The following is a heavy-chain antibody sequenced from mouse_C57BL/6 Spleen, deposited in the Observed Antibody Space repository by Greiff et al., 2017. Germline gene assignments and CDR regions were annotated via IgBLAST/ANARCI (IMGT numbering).Heavy chain of an antibody. CDR3: ARFDGYYAWFAY. CDR2: INPNNGGT. Sequence: EVQLQQSGPELVKPGASVKISCKASGYTFTDYYMNWVKQSHGKSLEWIGDINPNNGGTSYNQKFKGKATLTVDKSSSTAYMELRSLTSEDSAVYYCARFDGYYAWFAYWGQGTLVTVSA. V-gene: IGHV1-26*01. D-gene: IGHD2-3*01. CDR1: GYTFTDYY. J-gene: IGHJ3*01.